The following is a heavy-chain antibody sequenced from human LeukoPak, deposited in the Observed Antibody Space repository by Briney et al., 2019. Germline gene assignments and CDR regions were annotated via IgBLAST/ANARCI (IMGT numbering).Heavy chain of an antibody. V-gene: IGHV4-4*07. CDR3: ARHVHTALNSYYFDY. D-gene: IGHD5-18*01. Sequence: SETLSLTCTVSGGSISSYYWSWIRQPAGKGLEWIGHIYINGSTNYNPSLKSRVTMSVDTSKNQFSLKLSSVTAADTAVYYCARHVHTALNSYYFDYWGQGTLVTVSS. CDR1: GGSISSYY. CDR2: IYINGST. J-gene: IGHJ4*02.